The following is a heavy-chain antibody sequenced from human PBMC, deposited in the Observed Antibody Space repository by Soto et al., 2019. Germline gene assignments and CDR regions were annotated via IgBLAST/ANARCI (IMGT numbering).Heavy chain of an antibody. D-gene: IGHD3-22*01. J-gene: IGHJ3*02. V-gene: IGHV3-66*01. Sequence: EVQLVESGGGLVQPGGSLRLSCAASGFTVSSNYMSWVRQAPGKGLEWVSVIYSGGSTYYADSVKGRFTISRDNSKNTLYLQMNSLRAEDTAVYYCARDNLGYVSSSGGAFDIWGQGTMVTVSS. CDR3: ARDNLGYVSSSGGAFDI. CDR2: IYSGGST. CDR1: GFTVSSNY.